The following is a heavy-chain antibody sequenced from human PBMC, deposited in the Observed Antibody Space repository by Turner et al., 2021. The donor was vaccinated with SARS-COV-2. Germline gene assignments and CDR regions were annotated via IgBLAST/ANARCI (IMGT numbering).Heavy chain of an antibody. CDR2: IWYDGSNK. CDR3: VRDEAGRGRYFDWLKVAGPIETYGMDV. Sequence: QVQLVESGGGVVQPGRSLRLSCAASGFTFSSYGMHWVRQAPGKGLEWVAVIWYDGSNKYYADSVKGRFTISRDNSKNTLYLQMNSLRAEDTAVYYCVRDEAGRGRYFDWLKVAGPIETYGMDVWGQGTTVTVSS. V-gene: IGHV3-33*01. CDR1: GFTFSSYG. D-gene: IGHD3-9*01. J-gene: IGHJ6*02.